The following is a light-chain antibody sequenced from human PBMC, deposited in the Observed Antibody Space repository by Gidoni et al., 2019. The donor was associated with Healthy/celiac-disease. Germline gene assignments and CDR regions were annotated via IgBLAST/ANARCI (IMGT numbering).Light chain of an antibody. CDR2: DAS. J-gene: IGKJ5*01. CDR1: QSVSSY. CDR3: QQRSNWPPIT. V-gene: IGKV3-11*01. Sequence: ASQSVSSYLAWYQQKPGQAPRLLIYDASNRATGIPARFSGSGSGTDFTLTISSLEPEDFAVYYCQQRSNWPPITFGQGTRLEIK.